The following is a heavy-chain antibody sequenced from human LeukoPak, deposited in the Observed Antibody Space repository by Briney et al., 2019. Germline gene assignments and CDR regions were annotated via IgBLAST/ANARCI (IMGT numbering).Heavy chain of an antibody. V-gene: IGHV3-74*01. CDR3: AREASAAMVP. CDR1: GFTFSSYW. Sequence: GGSLRLSRAVSGFTFSSYWMHWVRQAPGKGMVWVSRINSDGSSTIYADSVKGRFTISRDNAKNTLYLQMNSLRAEDTAVYYCAREASAAMVPWGQGTLVTVSS. D-gene: IGHD5-18*01. J-gene: IGHJ1*01. CDR2: INSDGSST.